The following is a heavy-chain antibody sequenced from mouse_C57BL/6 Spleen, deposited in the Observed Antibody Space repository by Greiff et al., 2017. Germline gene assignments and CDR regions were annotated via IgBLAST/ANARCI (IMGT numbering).Heavy chain of an antibody. J-gene: IGHJ2*01. CDR3: ARATFVYFHC. CDR1: GYSITSGYY. D-gene: IGHD1-2*01. CDR2: ISYDGSN. V-gene: IGHV3-6*01. Sequence: LVESGPGLVKPSQSLSLTCSVTGYSITSGYYWNWIRQFPGNKLEWMGYISYDGSNNYNPSLKNRISITRDTSMNQLFLQLNSVTTVYTATYYCARATFVYFHCWGGGSTHSVSS.